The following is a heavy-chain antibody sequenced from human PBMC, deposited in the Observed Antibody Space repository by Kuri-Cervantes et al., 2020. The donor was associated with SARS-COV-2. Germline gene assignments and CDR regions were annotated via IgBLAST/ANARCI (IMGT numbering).Heavy chain of an antibody. J-gene: IGHJ4*02. CDR3: AGIRAVYGDPVVHFDF. CDR2: INPNTGDT. V-gene: IGHV1-2*02. Sequence: ASVKVSCKASENTFRGYYIHWVRQAPGQGLEWMGWINPNTGDTKYAQKFQGRVTMTRDMSISTGYMELTSLISPDTAVYYCAGIRAVYGDPVVHFDFWGPGTLVTVSS. CDR1: ENTFRGYY. D-gene: IGHD4-17*01.